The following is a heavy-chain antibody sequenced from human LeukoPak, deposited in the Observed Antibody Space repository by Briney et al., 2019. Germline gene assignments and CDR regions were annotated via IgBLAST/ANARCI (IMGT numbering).Heavy chain of an antibody. J-gene: IGHJ4*02. V-gene: IGHV3-30*02. CDR3: AKCSPCDY. D-gene: IGHD6-13*01. Sequence: GGSLRLSCAASGFTFSTYGMFWVRQAPDKGLEWVAFIRSDGNEKYYVDSLKGRFTISRDNSKNTLYLQMDSLRAEDTAVYYCAKCSPCDYWGQGTLVTVSS. CDR2: IRSDGNEK. CDR1: GFTFSTYG.